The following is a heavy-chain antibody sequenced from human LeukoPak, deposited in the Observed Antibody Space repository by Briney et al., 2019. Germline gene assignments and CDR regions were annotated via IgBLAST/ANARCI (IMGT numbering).Heavy chain of an antibody. D-gene: IGHD3-10*01. CDR1: GFTFSSYE. Sequence: GGSLRLSCAASGFTFSSYEMNWVRQAPGKGLEWVSYISSSGSTIYYADSVKGRFTISRDNAKNSLYLQMNSLRAEDTAVYYCVPFSGDLINLDYWGQGTLVTVSS. J-gene: IGHJ4*02. CDR3: VPFSGDLINLDY. V-gene: IGHV3-48*03. CDR2: ISSSGSTI.